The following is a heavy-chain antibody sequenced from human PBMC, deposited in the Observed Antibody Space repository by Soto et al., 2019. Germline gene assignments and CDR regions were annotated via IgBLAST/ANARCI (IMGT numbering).Heavy chain of an antibody. V-gene: IGHV3-33*06. CDR2: IWYDGSNK. CDR3: SKGLKVRGVFYLYHGIDL. CDR1: GFTFSSYG. Sequence: QVQLVESGGGVVQPGRSLRLSCAASGFTFSSYGMHWVRQAPGKGLEWVAVIWYDGSNKYYADSVKGRFTISRDNSKKPLYLQMDRLRGGENAVYLWSKGLKVRGVFYLYHGIDLWGQGATGTVSS. D-gene: IGHD3-10*01. J-gene: IGHJ6*02.